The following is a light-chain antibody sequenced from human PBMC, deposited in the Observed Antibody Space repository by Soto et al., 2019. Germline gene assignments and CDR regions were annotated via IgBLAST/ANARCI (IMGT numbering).Light chain of an antibody. CDR2: AAS. CDR3: QQSYSTPWT. V-gene: IGKV1-39*01. J-gene: IGKJ1*01. CDR1: QSITNY. Sequence: DIQMTQSPSSLSASVGDRVTITCRASQSITNYLNWYQQEPGKAPKLLIYAASSLQSGVPSRFSGSESVTDFTLSISSLQPEDFATYYCQQSYSTPWTFGQGTKVEIK.